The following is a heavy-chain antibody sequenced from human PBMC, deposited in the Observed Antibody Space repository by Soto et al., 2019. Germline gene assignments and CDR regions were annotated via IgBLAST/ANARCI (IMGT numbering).Heavy chain of an antibody. CDR1: GFTFSSYW. Sequence: GGSLRLSCAASGFTFSSYWMHWVRQAPGKGLVWVSRINSDGSSTSYADSVKGRFTISRDNAKNTLYLQMNSLRAEGTAVYYCASTTVTTYYYGMDVWGQGTTVTVSS. CDR3: ASTTVTTYYYGMDV. J-gene: IGHJ6*02. CDR2: INSDGSST. D-gene: IGHD4-17*01. V-gene: IGHV3-74*01.